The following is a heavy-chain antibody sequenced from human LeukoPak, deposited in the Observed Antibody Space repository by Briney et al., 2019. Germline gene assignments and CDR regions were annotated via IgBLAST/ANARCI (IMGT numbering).Heavy chain of an antibody. CDR1: EFTFSSYA. Sequence: PGGSLRLSCAASEFTFSSYAMNWVRQAPGKGLEWVSGISGSGGSTYYADSVKGRFTISRDNSKNTLYLQMDSLRAEDTAVYYCARDFGYDILTGFDYWGQGTLVTVSS. V-gene: IGHV3-23*01. CDR3: ARDFGYDILTGFDY. J-gene: IGHJ4*02. CDR2: ISGSGGST. D-gene: IGHD3-9*01.